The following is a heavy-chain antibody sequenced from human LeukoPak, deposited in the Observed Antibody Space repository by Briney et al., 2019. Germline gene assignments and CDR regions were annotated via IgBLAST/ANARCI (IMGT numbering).Heavy chain of an antibody. J-gene: IGHJ6*03. CDR2: IGSRTRTL. V-gene: IGHV3-48*03. CDR1: AFTFSHYD. D-gene: IGHD3-10*01. Sequence: GGSLRLSCAASAFTFSHYDMTWVRQAPGRGLEWVSYIGSRTRTLHYAESVRGRFTISRDNAKKSLYLQMNSLRAEDTAIYYCATNPGRGEPGAGEYYCFIDVWRKGSTVTVSS. CDR3: ATNPGRGEPGAGEYYCFIDV.